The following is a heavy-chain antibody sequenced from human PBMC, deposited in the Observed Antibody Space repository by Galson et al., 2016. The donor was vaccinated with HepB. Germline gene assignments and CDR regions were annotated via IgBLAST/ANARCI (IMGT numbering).Heavy chain of an antibody. V-gene: IGHV4-61*01. CDR1: GESVINDRYY. CDR3: ARHPGEQWLVKVVWYFDL. CDR2: IDYSGST. Sequence: SETLSLTCIVSGESVINDRYYWTWIRQPPGKGLEWIGCIDYSGSTSYSPPLKSRVTMSLDTSKNQFSLKLSSVTAADRAVYYCARHPGEQWLVKVVWYFDLWGRGTLVTVSS. D-gene: IGHD6-19*01. J-gene: IGHJ2*01.